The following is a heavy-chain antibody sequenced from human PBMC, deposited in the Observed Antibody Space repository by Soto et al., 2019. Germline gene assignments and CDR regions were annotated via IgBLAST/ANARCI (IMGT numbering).Heavy chain of an antibody. Sequence: PGGSLRLSCAASGFTFSSYWMSWIRQPPGKGLEWIGYIYYSGSTNYNPSLKSRVTISVDTSKNQFSLKLSSVTAADTAVYYCARSSIEAAGTWFDYWGQGTLVTVSS. J-gene: IGHJ4*02. CDR1: GFTFSSYW. V-gene: IGHV4-59*01. CDR3: ARSSIEAAGTWFDY. CDR2: IYYSGST. D-gene: IGHD6-13*01.